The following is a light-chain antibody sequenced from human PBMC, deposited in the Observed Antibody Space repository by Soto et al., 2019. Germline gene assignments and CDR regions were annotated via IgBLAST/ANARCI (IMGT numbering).Light chain of an antibody. CDR1: SGHSSYA. V-gene: IGLV4-69*01. CDR2: LNSDGSH. Sequence: QPVLTQSPSASASLGASVKLTCTLSSGHSSYAIAWHQQQPEKGPRYLMKLNSDGSHSKGDGIPDRFSGSSSGAERYLTISSLQSEYGADYYCQPWGSGIHVLFGGGTKVTVL. J-gene: IGLJ2*01. CDR3: QPWGSGIHVL.